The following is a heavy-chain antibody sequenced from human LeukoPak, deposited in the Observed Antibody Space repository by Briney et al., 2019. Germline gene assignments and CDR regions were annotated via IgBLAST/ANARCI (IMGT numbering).Heavy chain of an antibody. CDR3: ARDKGKGYYYYGMDV. J-gene: IGHJ6*02. V-gene: IGHV3-30*03. D-gene: IGHD3-10*01. CDR1: GFTFSSYG. Sequence: GRSLRLSCAASGFTFSSYGMHWVRQAPGKGLEWVAVISYDGSNKYYADSVKGRFTISRDNSKNTLYLQMNSLRAEDTAVYYCARDKGKGYYYYGMDVWGQGTTVTVSS. CDR2: ISYDGSNK.